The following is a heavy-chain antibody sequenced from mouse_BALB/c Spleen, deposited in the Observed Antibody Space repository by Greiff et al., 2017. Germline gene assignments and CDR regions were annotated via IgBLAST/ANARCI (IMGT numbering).Heavy chain of an antibody. Sequence: VKVVESGAELARPGASVKMSCKASGYTFTSYTMHWVKQRPGQGLEWIGCINPSSGYTNYNQKFKDKATLTADKSSNTAYMQLSSLTSEDSAVYYCARGGTAFAYWGQGTLVTVSA. CDR3: ARGGTAFAY. CDR2: INPSSGYT. D-gene: IGHD1-2*01. J-gene: IGHJ3*01. V-gene: IGHV1-4*01. CDR1: GYTFTSYT.